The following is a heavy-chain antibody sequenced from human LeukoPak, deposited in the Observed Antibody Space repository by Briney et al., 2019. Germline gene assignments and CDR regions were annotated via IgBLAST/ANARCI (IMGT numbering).Heavy chain of an antibody. Sequence: GGSLRLSCAASGFTFSSYSMNWVRQAPGKGLEWVSYISSSSSTIYYADSVKGRFTISGDNAKNSLYLQMNSLRAEDTAVYYCARTAEWLRPSFDYWGQGTLVTVSS. D-gene: IGHD5-12*01. CDR2: ISSSSSTI. CDR3: ARTAEWLRPSFDY. V-gene: IGHV3-48*01. J-gene: IGHJ4*02. CDR1: GFTFSSYS.